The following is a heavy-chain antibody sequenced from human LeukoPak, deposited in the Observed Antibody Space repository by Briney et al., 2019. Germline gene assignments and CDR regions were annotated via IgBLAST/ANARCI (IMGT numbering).Heavy chain of an antibody. D-gene: IGHD3-22*01. CDR3: ALYYYDSSGYYYYFDY. Sequence: SVKVSCKASGGTFSSYAISWVRQAPGQGLEWMGGIIPIFGTANYAQKFQGRVTITADESTSTAYIELSSLRSEDTAVYYCALYYYDSSGYYYYFDYWGQGTLVTVSS. J-gene: IGHJ4*02. V-gene: IGHV1-69*13. CDR2: IIPIFGTA. CDR1: GGTFSSYA.